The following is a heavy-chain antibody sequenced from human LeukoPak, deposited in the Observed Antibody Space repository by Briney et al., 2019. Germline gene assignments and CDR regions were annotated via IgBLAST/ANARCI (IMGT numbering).Heavy chain of an antibody. D-gene: IGHD1-1*01. CDR1: GGSISSYY. V-gene: IGHV4-59*01. Sequence: SETLSLTCTVSGGSISSYYWSWIRQPPGKGLEWIGYIYYSGSTNYNPSLRSRVTISVDTSKNQFSLKLSSVTAAGTAVYYCARGTTNWFDPWGQGTLVTVSS. CDR3: ARGTTNWFDP. J-gene: IGHJ5*02. CDR2: IYYSGST.